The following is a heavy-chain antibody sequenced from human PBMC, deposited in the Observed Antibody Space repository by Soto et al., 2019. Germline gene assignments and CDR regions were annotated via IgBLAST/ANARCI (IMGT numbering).Heavy chain of an antibody. D-gene: IGHD1-1*01. CDR3: ARDGRSTTWNDYYYGMDV. V-gene: IGHV1-69*12. J-gene: IGHJ6*02. CDR1: GGTFSSYA. Sequence: QVQLVQSGAEVKKPGSSVKVSCKASGGTFSSYAISWVRQAPGQGLEWMGGIIPIFGTANYAQKFQGRVTITADESTSTAYMELSSLRSEDTAVYYCARDGRSTTWNDYYYGMDVWGQGTTVTVSS. CDR2: IIPIFGTA.